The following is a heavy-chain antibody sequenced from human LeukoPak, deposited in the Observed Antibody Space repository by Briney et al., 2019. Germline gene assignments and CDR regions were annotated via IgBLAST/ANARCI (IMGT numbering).Heavy chain of an antibody. V-gene: IGHV4-59*08. J-gene: IGHJ3*02. CDR3: ARQGIDAFDI. CDR2: IYYTGTR. Sequence: SETLSLICPVSGGFISRHYWSWIRQPPGKGLEWIAYIYYTGTRNYNPSLKSRVTISVDTSKNQISLRLSSVTAADTAVYYCARQGIDAFDIWGHGTPVTVSS. CDR1: GGFISRHY.